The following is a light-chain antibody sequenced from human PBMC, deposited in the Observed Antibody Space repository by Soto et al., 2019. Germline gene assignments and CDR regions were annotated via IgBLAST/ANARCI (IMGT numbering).Light chain of an antibody. Sequence: DIQMTQSPSSLSASVGDRVTITCRASQSISSYLNWYQQKPGKAPKLLIYAASSLQSGVPSRFSGSGSATDYTLTISSLQPEDFATYYCQQSYSTPNTIGQGTKLEIK. J-gene: IGKJ2*01. CDR2: AAS. CDR1: QSISSY. CDR3: QQSYSTPNT. V-gene: IGKV1-39*01.